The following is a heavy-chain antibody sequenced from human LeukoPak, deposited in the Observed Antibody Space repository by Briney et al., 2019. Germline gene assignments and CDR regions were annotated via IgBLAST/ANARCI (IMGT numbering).Heavy chain of an antibody. Sequence: PSQTLSLTCTVSGGSISSGDCYWGWIRQHSGKGLEWIGYISHSGTTYYNPSLKSRVVISVDTSQNQFSLQLSSVTAADTAVYYCARNMLKWFGDFDPWGQGTLVTVSS. V-gene: IGHV4-31*03. CDR2: ISHSGTT. CDR1: GGSISSGDCY. CDR3: ARNMLKWFGDFDP. J-gene: IGHJ5*02. D-gene: IGHD3-10*01.